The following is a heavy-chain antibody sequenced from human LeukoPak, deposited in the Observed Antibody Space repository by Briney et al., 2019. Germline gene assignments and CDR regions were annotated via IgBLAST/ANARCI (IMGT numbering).Heavy chain of an antibody. J-gene: IGHJ4*02. CDR3: ARHLYCGGDCQSHFDY. CDR2: ISLGDSDA. D-gene: IGHD2-21*02. Sequence: HGESLKISCKGSGYRFTSYWIGWVRQMPGKGLEWMGIISLGDSDARYSPSFQGQVTISADRSISTAYLQWSSLKASDTAMYYCARHLYCGGDCQSHFDYWGQGTLVTVSS. V-gene: IGHV5-51*01. CDR1: GYRFTSYW.